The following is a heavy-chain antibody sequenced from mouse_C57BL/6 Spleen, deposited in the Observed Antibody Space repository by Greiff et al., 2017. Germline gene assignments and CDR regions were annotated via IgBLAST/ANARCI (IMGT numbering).Heavy chain of an antibody. CDR1: GFSLTSYC. D-gene: IGHD1-1*01. J-gene: IGHJ4*01. V-gene: IGHV2-6*01. CDR2: IWGVGSA. Sequence: VKLVESGPGLVAPSQSLSITCTVSGFSLTSYCVGWVRQSPGKGLEWLGVIWGVGSANYNSALKSRLSIFKDYSKSQVYVKMNGQRTDDTAMYYGARESSSFAMDYWGQGTSVTVSS. CDR3: ARESSSFAMDY.